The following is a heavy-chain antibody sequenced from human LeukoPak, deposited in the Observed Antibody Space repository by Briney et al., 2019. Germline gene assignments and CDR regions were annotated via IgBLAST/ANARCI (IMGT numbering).Heavy chain of an antibody. CDR2: IYSSGTT. CDR1: GGSISSHY. D-gene: IGHD2-2*01. Sequence: PSETLSLTCTVSGGSISSHYWSWIRQPAGKGLEWIERIYSSGTTNNNPSLKSRVTMSIDTSKNQFSLKLSSVTAADTAVYYCARVSGLGYCSSTSCLPYFDYWGQGTLVTVSS. V-gene: IGHV4-4*07. CDR3: ARVSGLGYCSSTSCLPYFDY. J-gene: IGHJ4*02.